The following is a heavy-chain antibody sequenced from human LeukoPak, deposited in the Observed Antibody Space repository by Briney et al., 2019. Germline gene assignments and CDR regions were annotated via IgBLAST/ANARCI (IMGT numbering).Heavy chain of an antibody. J-gene: IGHJ3*02. Sequence: SETLSLTCTVSGGSISSYYWSWIRPPPGKGLEWIGYIYYSGSTNYNPSLKSRVTISVDTSKNQFSLKLSSVTAADTAVYYCARPRGYSYGFYAFDIWGQGTMVTVSS. D-gene: IGHD5-18*01. CDR1: GGSISSYY. CDR3: ARPRGYSYGFYAFDI. CDR2: IYYSGST. V-gene: IGHV4-59*01.